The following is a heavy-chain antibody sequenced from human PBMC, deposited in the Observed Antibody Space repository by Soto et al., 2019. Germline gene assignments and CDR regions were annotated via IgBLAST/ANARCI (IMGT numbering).Heavy chain of an antibody. CDR3: ARTTLMDRAVDGLFDY. CDR2: IDWDDDK. D-gene: IGHD6-19*01. CDR1: GFSLSTSGMC. J-gene: IGHJ4*02. Sequence: SGPTLVNPTQTLTLTCTFSGFSLSTSGMCVSWIRQRPGKALEWLALIDWDDDKYYSTSLKTRLTISKDTSKNQVVLTMTNMDPVDTATYYCARTTLMDRAVDGLFDYWGQGTLVTVFS. V-gene: IGHV2-70*01.